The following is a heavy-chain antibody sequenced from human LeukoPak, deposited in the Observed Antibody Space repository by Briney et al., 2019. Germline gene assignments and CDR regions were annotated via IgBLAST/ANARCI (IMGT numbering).Heavy chain of an antibody. V-gene: IGHV4-39*01. Sequence: SETLSLTCTVSCGSISSSSYYWGWIRQPPGKGLEWIGSIYYSGSTYYNPSLKSRVTISVDTSKNQFSLKLSSVTAADTAVYYCAMTADFSTRKLRGLHYDYWGQGTLVTVSS. CDR1: CGSISSSSYY. CDR2: IYYSGST. D-gene: IGHD4-17*01. CDR3: AMTADFSTRKLRGLHYDY. J-gene: IGHJ4*02.